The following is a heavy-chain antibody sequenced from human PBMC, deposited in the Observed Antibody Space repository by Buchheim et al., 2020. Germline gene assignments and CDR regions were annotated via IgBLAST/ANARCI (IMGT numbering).Heavy chain of an antibody. CDR1: GVSISSGPFY. Sequence: QVQLQESGPGLVKPSQTLSLTCTASGVSISSGPFYWTWIRQQPGKGLEWIGYIHYTGLAYSSPSLSSRLSMSVATSQNQFSLTLTAVTAADTAIYYCARDRGAHDYGPIDFWGQGAL. D-gene: IGHD4-17*01. CDR3: ARDRGAHDYGPIDF. CDR2: IHYTGLA. J-gene: IGHJ4*02. V-gene: IGHV4-31*03.